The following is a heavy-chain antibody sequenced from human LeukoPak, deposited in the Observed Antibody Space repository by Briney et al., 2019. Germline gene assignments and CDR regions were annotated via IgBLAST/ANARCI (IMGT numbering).Heavy chain of an antibody. CDR2: IDPSDSYT. D-gene: IGHD3-10*01. V-gene: IGHV5-10-1*01. CDR1: GHSFTSYW. CDR3: ATTYLGVRGVIPRDY. Sequence: GASLRISCKGSGHSFTSYWISWVRQMPGKGLEWMGRIDPSDSYTNYSPSFQGHVTISADKSISTAYLQWSSLKASDTAMYYCATTYLGVRGVIPRDYWGQGTLVTVSS. J-gene: IGHJ4*02.